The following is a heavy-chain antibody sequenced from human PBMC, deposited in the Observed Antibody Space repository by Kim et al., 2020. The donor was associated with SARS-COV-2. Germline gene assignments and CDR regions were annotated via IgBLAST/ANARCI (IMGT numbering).Heavy chain of an antibody. CDR1: GFTFSSYA. Sequence: GGSLRLSCAASGFTFSSYAMHWVRQAPGKGLEWVAVISYDGSNKYYADSVKGRFTISRDNSKNTLYLQMNSLRAEDTAVYYCARELVGGATTGFTYYYYGMDVWGQGTTVTVSS. J-gene: IGHJ6*02. CDR3: ARELVGGATTGFTYYYYGMDV. V-gene: IGHV3-30-3*01. D-gene: IGHD1-26*01. CDR2: ISYDGSNK.